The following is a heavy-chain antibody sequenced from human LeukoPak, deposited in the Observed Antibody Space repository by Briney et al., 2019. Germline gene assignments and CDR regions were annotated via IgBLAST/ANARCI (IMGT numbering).Heavy chain of an antibody. CDR2: IWGST. CDR1: GFTVSSNY. V-gene: IGHV3-66*01. J-gene: IGHJ4*02. CDR3: ARILNTAMFH. Sequence: PGGSLRLSCAASGFTVSSNYMTWVGQAPGKGVEWVSVIWGSTYYADSVKGRFTISGDNSKNTLYLQMNSLRAEDTAVYYCARILNTAMFHWGQGTLVTVSS. D-gene: IGHD5-18*01.